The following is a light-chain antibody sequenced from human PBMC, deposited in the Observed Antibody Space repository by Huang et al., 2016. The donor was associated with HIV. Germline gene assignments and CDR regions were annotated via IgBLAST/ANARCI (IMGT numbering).Light chain of an antibody. Sequence: EIVMTQSPATLSVSPGERATLSCRASQSVSSNLAWYQQKPGQGPRLLIYGASTRATGIPARLSGSGSGTEVTLTISSLQSEDFAVYYCQQYNNWPPRITFGQGTRLEIK. CDR2: GAS. V-gene: IGKV3-15*01. J-gene: IGKJ5*01. CDR3: QQYNNWPPRIT. CDR1: QSVSSN.